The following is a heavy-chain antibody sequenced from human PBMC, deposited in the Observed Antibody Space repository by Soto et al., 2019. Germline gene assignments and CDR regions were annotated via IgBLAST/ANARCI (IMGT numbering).Heavy chain of an antibody. Sequence: QLQLQESGSGLVKPSQTLSLTCAVSGGSSSSGGYSWSWIRQPPGKGLEWIGYIYHSGSTNYNPSLKSRVTISVDRSKNQFSLKLSSVTAAYTAVYYCASLRSGWGIDYWGQGTLVTVSS. J-gene: IGHJ4*02. CDR2: IYHSGST. V-gene: IGHV4-30-2*01. CDR3: ASLRSGWGIDY. CDR1: GGSSSSGGYS. D-gene: IGHD6-19*01.